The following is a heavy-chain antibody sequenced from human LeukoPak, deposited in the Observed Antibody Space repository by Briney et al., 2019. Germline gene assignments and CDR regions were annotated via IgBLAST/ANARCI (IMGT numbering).Heavy chain of an antibody. Sequence: PSETLSLTCTVSGGSISSYYWSWLRQPPGKGLEWIGYIYYSGSTNYNPSLKSRVTISVDTSKNQFSLKLSSVTAADTAVYYCARGYGSSGSRIALDIWGQGTMVTVSS. CDR1: GGSISSYY. D-gene: IGHD3-22*01. CDR3: ARGYGSSGSRIALDI. J-gene: IGHJ3*02. V-gene: IGHV4-59*01. CDR2: IYYSGST.